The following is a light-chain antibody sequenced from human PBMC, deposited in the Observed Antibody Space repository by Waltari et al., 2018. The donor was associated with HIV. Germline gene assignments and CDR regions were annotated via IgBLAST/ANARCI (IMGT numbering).Light chain of an antibody. V-gene: IGKV1-17*01. J-gene: IGKJ2*01. CDR3: LQHHTYPNV. CDR1: QGIGNN. Sequence: DIQMTQSPSSLPASVGDRVTITCRASQGIGNNLAWYQQRPGIAPRRLIYSASNLQNGVPSRFSGSGSGTDFTLTISSLEPEDFATYYCLQHHTYPNVFGQGTTVDSK. CDR2: SAS.